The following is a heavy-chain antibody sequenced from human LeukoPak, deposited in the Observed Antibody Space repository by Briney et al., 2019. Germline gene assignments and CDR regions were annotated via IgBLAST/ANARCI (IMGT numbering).Heavy chain of an antibody. CDR1: GYTFTSYY. D-gene: IGHD2-2*01. Sequence: ASVKVSCKASGYTFTSYYMHWVRQAPGQGLEWMGIINPSGGSTSYAQKFQGRVTMTRDTSTSTVYMELSSLRSEDTAAYYCASQPRYCSSTSCYWFDPWGQGTLVTVSS. CDR2: INPSGGST. CDR3: ASQPRYCSSTSCYWFDP. V-gene: IGHV1-46*01. J-gene: IGHJ5*02.